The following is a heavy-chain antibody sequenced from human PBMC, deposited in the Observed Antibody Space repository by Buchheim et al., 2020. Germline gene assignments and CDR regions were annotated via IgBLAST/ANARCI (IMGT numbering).Heavy chain of an antibody. CDR3: AREVTVYDILTGYYYYDYGMDV. Sequence: EVQLVESGGGLVQPGGSLRLSCAASGFTFSSYWMHWVRQAPGKGLVWVSRINSDGSSTSYADSVKGRFTISRDNAKNTLYLQMNSLRAEDTAVYYCAREVTVYDILTGYYYYDYGMDVWGQGTT. D-gene: IGHD3-9*01. V-gene: IGHV3-74*01. CDR2: INSDGSST. J-gene: IGHJ6*02. CDR1: GFTFSSYW.